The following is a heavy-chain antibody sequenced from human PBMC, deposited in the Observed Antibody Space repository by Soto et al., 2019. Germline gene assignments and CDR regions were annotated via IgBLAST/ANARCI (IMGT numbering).Heavy chain of an antibody. CDR1: GFTFSSAW. Sequence: EVHLVESGGGSVQPGGSLRISCGASGFTFSSAWMSWVRQAPGKGLEWVGRLKSEAAGGTTDYAAPVKGRFTISRDDSKNTLYLQMNSLKTDDTAVYYCSYDSSRGDYWGLGTLVTVSS. CDR2: LKSEAAGGTT. CDR3: SYDSSRGDY. J-gene: IGHJ4*02. V-gene: IGHV3-15*01. D-gene: IGHD3-22*01.